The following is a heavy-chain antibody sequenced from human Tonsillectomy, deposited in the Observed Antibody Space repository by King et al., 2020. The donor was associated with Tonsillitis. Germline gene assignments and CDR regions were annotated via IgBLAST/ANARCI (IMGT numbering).Heavy chain of an antibody. Sequence: VQLVESGAEVKKPGESLKISCKGSGYSFTNYWIGWVRQMPGKGLEWMGIIYPVDSDTRSSPSFQGQVTTPAEKSISTAYLQGNSLKTSDTAMNYCARQFGLTGDYWFDLWGQGTRVRVPS. J-gene: IGHJ5*02. CDR1: GYSFTNYW. V-gene: IGHV5-51*01. CDR2: IYPVDSDT. D-gene: IGHD7-27*01. CDR3: ARQFGLTGDYWFDL.